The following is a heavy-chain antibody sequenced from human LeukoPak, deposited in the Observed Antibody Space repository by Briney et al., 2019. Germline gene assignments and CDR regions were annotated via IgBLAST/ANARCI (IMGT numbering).Heavy chain of an antibody. J-gene: IGHJ5*02. V-gene: IGHV1-18*04. CDR2: ISPYNGKT. CDR1: GYTFNTCG. CDR3: AGHLGRGEAGTCWFDA. Sequence: ASVKVSCKASGYTFNTCGITWVRQARGQGLEWMGWISPYNGKTKYAQRVQGRVTMTTDTSTSTVYMELRSLRSDDTAVYYCAGHLGRGEAGTCWFDAWGQGTLVTVSS. D-gene: IGHD6-13*01.